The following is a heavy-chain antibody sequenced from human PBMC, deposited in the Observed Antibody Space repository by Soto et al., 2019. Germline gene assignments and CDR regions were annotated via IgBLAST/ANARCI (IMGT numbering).Heavy chain of an antibody. J-gene: IGHJ5*02. V-gene: IGHV1-18*01. D-gene: IGHD2-15*01. CDR2: ITPDNGNT. Sequence: QVQLLQSGAEVKQPGASVKVSCKASGYNFVTFGVSWVRQAPGRGLEWMGWITPDNGNTNYAQNFQGRATMTTDTSTSTAYMEVRSLRSDDTAVYYCARLAPCGGGTCYSIPLDLWGQGALVTVSS. CDR1: GYNFVTFG. CDR3: ARLAPCGGGTCYSIPLDL.